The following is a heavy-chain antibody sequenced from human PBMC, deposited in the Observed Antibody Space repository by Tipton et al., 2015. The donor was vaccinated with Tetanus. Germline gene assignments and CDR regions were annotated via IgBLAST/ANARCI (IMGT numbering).Heavy chain of an antibody. D-gene: IGHD3-9*01. CDR1: GFTFSSYP. CDR3: AKRLGSPNHYIDY. Sequence: SLRLSCAASGFTFSSYPMSWVRQAPGKGLEWVSTIGVSGHTYYADSLKGRFTISRDTSKNTLYLQMNSLRAEDTALYYCAKRLGSPNHYIDYWGQGTLVTVSS. J-gene: IGHJ4*02. CDR2: IGVSGHT. V-gene: IGHV3-23*01.